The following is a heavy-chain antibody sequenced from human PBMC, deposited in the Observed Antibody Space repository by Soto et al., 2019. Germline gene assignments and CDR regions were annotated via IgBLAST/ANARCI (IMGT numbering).Heavy chain of an antibody. Sequence: ASVKVSCKASGGSFSSYAMSWVRQAPGQGLEWMGGIIPIFGTANYAQKFQGRVTINADESTSTAYMELSRLRSEDTAVYYCAREPIGYCSGGSCYTTYYFDYWGQGTLVTVSS. D-gene: IGHD2-15*01. J-gene: IGHJ4*02. CDR1: GGSFSSYA. CDR2: IIPIFGTA. CDR3: AREPIGYCSGGSCYTTYYFDY. V-gene: IGHV1-69*13.